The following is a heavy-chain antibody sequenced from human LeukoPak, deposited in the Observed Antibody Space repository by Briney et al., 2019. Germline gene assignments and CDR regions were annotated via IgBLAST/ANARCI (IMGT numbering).Heavy chain of an antibody. CDR3: AKDGDGYNSNYYYYYGMDV. CDR1: GFTFSSYG. J-gene: IGHJ6*02. Sequence: GGSLRLSCAASGFTFSSYGMHWVRQAPGKGLEWVAVISYDGSNEYYADSVKGRFTISRDNSKNTLYLQMNSLRAEDTAVYYCAKDGDGYNSNYYYYYGMDVWGQGTTVTVSS. CDR2: ISYDGSNE. V-gene: IGHV3-30*18. D-gene: IGHD5-12*01.